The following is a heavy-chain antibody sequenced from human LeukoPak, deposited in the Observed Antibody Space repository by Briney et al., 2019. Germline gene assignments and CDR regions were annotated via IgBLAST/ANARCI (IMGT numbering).Heavy chain of an antibody. CDR2: ISYDGSNK. D-gene: IGHD1-26*01. V-gene: IGHV3-30-3*01. CDR3: ARPQSKWELLSYFDY. CDR1: GFTFSNYA. Sequence: GRSLRLSCAASGFTFSNYAMHWFRQAPGKGLEWVAVISYDGSNKYYTDSVKGRFTISRDNSKNTLYLQMSSLRAEDTSMYYCARPQSKWELLSYFDYWGQGTLVTVSS. J-gene: IGHJ4*02.